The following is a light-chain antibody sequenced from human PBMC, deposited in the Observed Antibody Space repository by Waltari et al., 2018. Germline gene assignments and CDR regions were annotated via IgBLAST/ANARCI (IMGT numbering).Light chain of an antibody. CDR3: GAWDDSLNGYV. V-gene: IGLV1-44*01. CDR2: TSN. CDR1: NSNIGSNI. J-gene: IGLJ1*01. Sequence: QSVLTQPPSASGTPGQRVTISCSGSNSNIGSNIVNWYQHVPGTAPKVVIHTSNQRASGVPDRFSGSRSGTSASLAISGLRSEDEADYFCGAWDDSLNGYVFRTGTKVTVL.